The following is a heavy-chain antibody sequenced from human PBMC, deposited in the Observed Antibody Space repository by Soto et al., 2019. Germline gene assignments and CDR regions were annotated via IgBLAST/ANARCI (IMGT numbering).Heavy chain of an antibody. CDR3: ARATFYDSSGYYYVAFDI. D-gene: IGHD3-22*01. V-gene: IGHV5-10-1*01. CDR1: GYSFTSYW. Sequence: GESLKISCKGSGYSFTSYWISWVRQMPGKGLEWMGRIDPSDSYTNYSPSFQGHVTISADKSISTAYLQWSSLKASDTAMYHCARATFYDSSGYYYVAFDICGQGAMVTLS. CDR2: IDPSDSYT. J-gene: IGHJ3*02.